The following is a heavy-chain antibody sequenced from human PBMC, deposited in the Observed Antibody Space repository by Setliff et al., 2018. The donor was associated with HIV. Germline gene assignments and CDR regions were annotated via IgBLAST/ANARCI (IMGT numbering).Heavy chain of an antibody. Sequence: SETLSLTCAVYGDSFSDYYWSWIRQPPGKGLEWIGEGDQSGSANYNPSLTGRGTISVDTLKRHFSLKLTSVTAADTAVYYCARTQGLGLDWGQGTLVTVSS. CDR3: ARTQGLGLD. CDR1: GDSFSDYY. CDR2: GDQSGSA. V-gene: IGHV4-34*01. J-gene: IGHJ4*02.